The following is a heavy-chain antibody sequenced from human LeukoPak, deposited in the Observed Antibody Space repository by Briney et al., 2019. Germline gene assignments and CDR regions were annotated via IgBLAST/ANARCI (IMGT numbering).Heavy chain of an antibody. CDR1: GGSISSGDYY. Sequence: SETLSLTCRVSGGSISSGDYYWGWIRQPPGKGLEWIGTIYYTGSTYYNPSLKSRVTMSVDTSKNQFSLRLNSVTAADTAVYYCARRSLDSSTQRGRYSFAYWGQGTLVTVSS. CDR2: IYYTGST. D-gene: IGHD6-13*01. CDR3: ARRSLDSSTQRGRYSFAY. V-gene: IGHV4-39*01. J-gene: IGHJ4*02.